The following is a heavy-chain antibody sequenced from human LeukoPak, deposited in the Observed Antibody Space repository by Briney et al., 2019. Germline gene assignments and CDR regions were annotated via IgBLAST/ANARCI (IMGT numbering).Heavy chain of an antibody. J-gene: IGHJ4*02. CDR1: GYTFTNYG. CDR3: AKGADSSSYYPTHY. D-gene: IGHD3-22*01. CDR2: ISAYNGNT. Sequence: ASVTVSCKASGYTFTNYGINWVRQAPGQGLEGVGWISAYNGNTNYAQKFQGRVTTATDTSTSTAYMELRSLRSDDTAVYYCAKGADSSSYYPTHYWGQGTLVTVSS. V-gene: IGHV1-18*01.